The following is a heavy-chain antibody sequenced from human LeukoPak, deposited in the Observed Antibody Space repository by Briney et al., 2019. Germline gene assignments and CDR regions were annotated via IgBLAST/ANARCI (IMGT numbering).Heavy chain of an antibody. Sequence: RGSLRLSCAASGFTFDDYGMSRVRHVSGKGLEWVSGINWSGGSTVYADSVKGRFTISRDNAKNSLYLQMNSLRAEDTALYYCARWASKGGMDVWGKGTTVTVSS. D-gene: IGHD3-16*01. CDR2: INWSGGST. CDR1: GFTFDDYG. J-gene: IGHJ6*04. CDR3: ARWASKGGMDV. V-gene: IGHV3-20*04.